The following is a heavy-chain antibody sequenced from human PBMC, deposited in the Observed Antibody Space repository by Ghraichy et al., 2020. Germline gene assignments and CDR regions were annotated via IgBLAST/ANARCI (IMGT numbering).Heavy chain of an antibody. CDR3: AKDGGHAYSSAWSGIYYYGMDV. V-gene: IGHV3-9*01. CDR2: ISWNSGSI. J-gene: IGHJ6*02. D-gene: IGHD6-19*01. Sequence: GGSLRLSCAASGFTFNDYAMHWVRQAPGKGLEWVSSISWNSGSIGYAASVKGRFTVSRDNAKNSLYLQMNSLKPEDTAYYFCAKDGGHAYSSAWSGIYYYGMDVWGQGTTVIVSS. CDR1: GFTFNDYA.